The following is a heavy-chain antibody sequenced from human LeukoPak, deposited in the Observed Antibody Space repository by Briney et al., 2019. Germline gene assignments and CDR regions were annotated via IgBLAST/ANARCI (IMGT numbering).Heavy chain of an antibody. J-gene: IGHJ5*02. V-gene: IGHV4-38-2*01. Sequence: SETLSLTCSVSGYSISSGFYWGWIRQPPGRGLEWIGSIYHSGSTSYNPSLKSRLTISVDTSMNQFSLNLSSLTAADTAIYYCARGSGTYFRTYFDPWGQGILVTVSS. CDR1: GYSISSGFY. CDR2: IYHSGST. D-gene: IGHD3-10*01. CDR3: ARGSGTYFRTYFDP.